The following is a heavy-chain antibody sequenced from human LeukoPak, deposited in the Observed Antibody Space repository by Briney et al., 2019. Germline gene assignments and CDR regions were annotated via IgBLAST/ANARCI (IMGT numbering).Heavy chain of an antibody. Sequence: GGSLRLSCAASGFIFSPYWVTWVRQAPGVGLEWVANMKEDGGEKFYVDSVRGRFTISRDNAKNSVYLQTNSLRVEDTGVYYCARVRTEWYIDLWGRGTLVTVST. CDR2: MKEDGGEK. D-gene: IGHD2-8*02. CDR3: ARVRTEWYIDL. V-gene: IGHV3-7*01. J-gene: IGHJ2*01. CDR1: GFIFSPYW.